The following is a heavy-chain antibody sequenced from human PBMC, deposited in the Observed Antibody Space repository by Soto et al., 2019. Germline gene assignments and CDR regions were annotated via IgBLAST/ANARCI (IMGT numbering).Heavy chain of an antibody. CDR2: IIPIFGTA. CDR3: ARWSIFGVIPAQYAMDV. Sequence: SVKVSCKASGGTFSSYAISWVRQAPGQGLEWMGGIIPIFGTANYAQKFQGRVTITADESTRTAYMELSSLRSGVTAVYYCARWSIFGVIPAQYAMDVWGQGTTVTVSS. J-gene: IGHJ6*02. D-gene: IGHD3-3*01. V-gene: IGHV1-69*13. CDR1: GGTFSSYA.